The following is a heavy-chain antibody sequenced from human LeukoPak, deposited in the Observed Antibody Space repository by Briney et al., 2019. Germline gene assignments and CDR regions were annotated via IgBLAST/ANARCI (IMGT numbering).Heavy chain of an antibody. V-gene: IGHV6-1*01. CDR3: GSYQNYYDY. CDR1: GDSVSSGSFA. Sequence: PSQTLSLTCAISGDSVSSGSFAWNWIRQSPSRGLEWLGRTYYRSKWYNDYAVSVKGRITFNSDTSKNQFSLQLNSVTPEDTAVYGSGSYQNYYDYWGQGTLVTVSS. J-gene: IGHJ4*02. D-gene: IGHD3-10*01. CDR2: TYYRSKWYN.